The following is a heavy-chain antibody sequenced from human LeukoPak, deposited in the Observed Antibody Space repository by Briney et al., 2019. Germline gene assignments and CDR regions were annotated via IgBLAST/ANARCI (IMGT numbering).Heavy chain of an antibody. CDR3: ARAGSYPLPDAFDI. CDR2: IYYSGST. V-gene: IGHV4-39*07. D-gene: IGHD3-10*01. CDR1: GGSISSSSYY. Sequence: SETLSLTCTVSGGSISSSSYYWGWIRQPPGKGLEWIGSIYYSGSTYYNPSLKSRVTISVDTSKNQFSLKLSSVTAADTAVYYCARAGSYPLPDAFDIWGQGTMVTVSS. J-gene: IGHJ3*02.